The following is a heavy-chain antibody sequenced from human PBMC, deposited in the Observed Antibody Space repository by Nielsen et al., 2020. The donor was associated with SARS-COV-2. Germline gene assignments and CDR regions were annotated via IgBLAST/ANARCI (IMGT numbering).Heavy chain of an antibody. CDR2: ISGSGRGT. CDR3: AKGGLSIYGDSYFFDD. V-gene: IGHV3-23*01. CDR1: GFTFDTFG. J-gene: IGHJ4*02. D-gene: IGHD4-17*01. Sequence: GGSLRLSCTASGFTFDTFGKSWVRQAPGKGLEWVARISGSGRGTSYADSVKGRFTISRDNSNNMVYLQVDALRADDTAVYYCAKGGLSIYGDSYFFDDWGQGSLVTVSS.